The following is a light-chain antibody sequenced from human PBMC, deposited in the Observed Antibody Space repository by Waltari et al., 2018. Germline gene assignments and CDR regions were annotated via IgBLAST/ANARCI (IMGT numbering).Light chain of an antibody. CDR2: EVT. J-gene: IGLJ1*01. V-gene: IGLV2-8*01. Sequence: QSALTQPPSASGSPGQSVPLSCTGTSSDVGGYNYVSWYQQHPGKVPKVIIYEVTKRPSGVPDRFSGSKSGNTASLTVSGLQAEDEADYYCTSYAGSNNYVFGTGTKVTVL. CDR3: TSYAGSNNYV. CDR1: SSDVGGYNY.